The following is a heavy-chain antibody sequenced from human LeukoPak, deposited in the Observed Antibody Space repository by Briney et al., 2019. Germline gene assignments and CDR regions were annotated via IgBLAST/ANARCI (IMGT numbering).Heavy chain of an antibody. J-gene: IGHJ3*02. CDR1: GYTFTGYY. CDR3: AGIAVTNTGGAFDI. Sequence: KXSGYTFTGYYMHWVRQAPGQGLEWMGRINPNSGGTNFAQKFQGRVTMTRDTSISTAYMELSRLRSDDTAVYYCAGIAVTNTGGAFDIWGQGTMVTVSS. D-gene: IGHD6-19*01. CDR2: INPNSGGT. V-gene: IGHV1-2*06.